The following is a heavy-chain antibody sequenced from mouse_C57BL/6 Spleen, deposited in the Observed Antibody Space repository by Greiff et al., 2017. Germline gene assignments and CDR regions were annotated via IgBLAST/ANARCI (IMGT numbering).Heavy chain of an antibody. CDR2: IDPNSGGT. CDR3: ARYYYGSSYGYFDV. J-gene: IGHJ1*03. D-gene: IGHD1-1*01. Sequence: QVQLQQPGAELVKPGASVQLSCKASGYTFTRYWMHWVKQRPGRGLEWIGRIDPNSGGTKSNEKFKSKATLTVDKPSITAYMQHSSLTSEDSAVYYYARYYYGSSYGYFDVWGTGTTVTVAS. CDR1: GYTFTRYW. V-gene: IGHV1-72*01.